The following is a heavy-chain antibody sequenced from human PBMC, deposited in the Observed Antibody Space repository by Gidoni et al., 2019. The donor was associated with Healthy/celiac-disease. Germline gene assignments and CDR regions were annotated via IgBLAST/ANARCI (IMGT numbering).Heavy chain of an antibody. J-gene: IGHJ2*01. D-gene: IGHD3-22*01. Sequence: EVQLVVSGGGLVQPGGSLRLSCAASGFTFRSYDMHWVRQATGKGLEWVSAIGTAGDTYYPGSVKGRFTISRENAKNSLYLQMNSLRAGDTAVYYCARSHYYDSSGYYPWYFDLWGRGTLVTVSS. CDR2: IGTAGDT. CDR1: GFTFRSYD. V-gene: IGHV3-13*01. CDR3: ARSHYYDSSGYYPWYFDL.